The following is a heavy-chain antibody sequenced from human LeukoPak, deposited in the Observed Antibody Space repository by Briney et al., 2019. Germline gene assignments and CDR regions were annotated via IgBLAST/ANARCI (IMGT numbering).Heavy chain of an antibody. J-gene: IGHJ4*02. CDR3: ARSDWAKYFDY. D-gene: IGHD3-9*01. Sequence: SETLSLTCTVSGGSFSTYYWSWIRQPPGKGLEWIGYIYSSGSTSSYNPSLKSRVTMSVDTSKNQFSLRLTSVTAADTAIYYCARSDWAKYFDYWGQGALVTVSS. CDR1: GGSFSTYY. CDR2: IYSSGSTS. V-gene: IGHV4-59*01.